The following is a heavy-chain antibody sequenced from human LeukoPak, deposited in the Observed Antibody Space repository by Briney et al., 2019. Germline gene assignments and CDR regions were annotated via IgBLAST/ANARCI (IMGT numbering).Heavy chain of an antibody. CDR1: GFTFSSYA. J-gene: IGHJ5*02. D-gene: IGHD6-13*01. CDR3: AKETSSSWYVNWFDP. V-gene: IGHV3-30-3*01. CDR2: ISYDGSNK. Sequence: PGGSLRLSCAASGFTFSSYAMHWVRQAPGKGLEWVAVISYDGSNKYYADSVKGRFTISRDNSKNTLYLQMNSLRAEDTAVYYCAKETSSSWYVNWFDPWGQGTLVTVSS.